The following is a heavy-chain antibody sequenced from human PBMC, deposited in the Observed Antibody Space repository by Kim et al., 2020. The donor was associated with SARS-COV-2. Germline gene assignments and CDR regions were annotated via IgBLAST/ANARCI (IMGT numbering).Heavy chain of an antibody. CDR3: ARRSYYYGSGSYYLHNYYFDY. CDR2: IYHSGST. Sequence: SETLSLTCAVSGGSISSSNWWSWVRQPPGKGLEWIGEIYHSGSTNYNPSLKSRVTISVDKSKNQFSLKLSSVTAADTAVYYCARRSYYYGSGSYYLHNYYFDYWGQGTLVTVSS. V-gene: IGHV4-4*02. CDR1: GGSISSSNW. D-gene: IGHD3-10*01. J-gene: IGHJ4*02.